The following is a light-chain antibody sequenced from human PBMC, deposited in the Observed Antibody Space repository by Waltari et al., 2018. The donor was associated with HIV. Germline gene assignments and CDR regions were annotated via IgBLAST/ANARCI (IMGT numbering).Light chain of an antibody. Sequence: QTVVTQEPSFSVSPGGTITLTCGLSSGSVSSAYYPSWYQQTTGQPPRTLIYNTDTRSSWVPDRFSGSIVGNKAALAITGAQSEDESDYYCLLYMASGRVFGGGTRLTVL. V-gene: IGLV8-61*01. CDR3: LLYMASGRV. CDR2: NTD. J-gene: IGLJ3*02. CDR1: SGSVSSAYY.